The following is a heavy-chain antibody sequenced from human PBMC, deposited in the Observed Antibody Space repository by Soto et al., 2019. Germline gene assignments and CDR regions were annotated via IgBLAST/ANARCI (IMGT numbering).Heavy chain of an antibody. CDR2: IIPIFGTA. CDR3: ARDRGPSSGYYPYWFDP. CDR1: GGTFSSYA. V-gene: IGHV1-69*12. Sequence: QVQLVQSGAEVKKPGSSVKVSCKASGGTFSSYAITWVRQAPGQGLEWMGGIIPIFGTANYAQKFQARVTIPAAESTSTADMELSSLRSEDTAVYYCARDRGPSSGYYPYWFDPWGQGTLVTVSS. J-gene: IGHJ5*02. D-gene: IGHD3-22*01.